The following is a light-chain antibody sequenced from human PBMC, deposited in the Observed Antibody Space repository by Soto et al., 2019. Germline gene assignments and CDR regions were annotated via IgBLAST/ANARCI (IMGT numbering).Light chain of an antibody. Sequence: QSALTQPASVSGSPGQSITISCTGTSGDIGAYNYVTWYQQHPGKAPKLMIYDVSVRPSGVSSRFSASKSGTTASLSISGLQAEDEADYYCSSYTKTNTLLFGGGTQLTVL. V-gene: IGLV2-14*01. J-gene: IGLJ2*01. CDR3: SSYTKTNTLL. CDR1: SGDIGAYNY. CDR2: DVS.